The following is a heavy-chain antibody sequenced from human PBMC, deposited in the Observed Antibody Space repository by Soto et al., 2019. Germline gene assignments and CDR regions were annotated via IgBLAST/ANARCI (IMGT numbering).Heavy chain of an antibody. Sequence: QVQLVQSGAEVKKPGASVKVSCKASGYTFTSYYMHWVRQAPGQGLEWMGIINPSGGRTSYAQKFLGRVTIAQDTSERKHYMELSSLGSEDTAVYYCARRKYSSSWFEAFDIWGPRTRVTVSS. CDR1: GYTFTSYY. CDR2: INPSGGRT. V-gene: IGHV1-46*01. CDR3: ARRKYSSSWFEAFDI. D-gene: IGHD6-13*01. J-gene: IGHJ3*02.